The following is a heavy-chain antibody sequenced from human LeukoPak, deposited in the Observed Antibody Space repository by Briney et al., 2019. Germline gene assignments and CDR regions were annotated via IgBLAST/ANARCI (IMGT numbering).Heavy chain of an antibody. CDR1: GFTFSSYS. CDR3: ARTRVGVVIDYFDY. V-gene: IGHV3-21*01. Sequence: GGSLRLSYAASGFTFSSYSMNWVRQAPGEGLEWVSSISYSSGYIYYADSVKGRFTISRDNAKNSLYLQMNSLRAEDTAVFYCARTRVGVVIDYFDYWGQGTLVTVSS. CDR2: ISYSSGYI. D-gene: IGHD3-3*01. J-gene: IGHJ4*02.